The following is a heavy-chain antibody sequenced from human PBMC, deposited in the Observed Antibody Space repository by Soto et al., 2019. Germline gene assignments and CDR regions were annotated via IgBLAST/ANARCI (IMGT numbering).Heavy chain of an antibody. CDR1: GYSCASYW. J-gene: IGHJ6*02. D-gene: IGHD6-19*01. CDR3: ARHGKGIAVAGTSYYYYRMDV. Sequence: VFLKISFKGSGYSCASYWVSWVRQIPGKGLEWMGRIDPSDSYTNYSPSFQGHVTISADKSISTAYLQWSSLKASDTAMYYCARHGKGIAVAGTSYYYYRMDVWGQGTTVTV. V-gene: IGHV5-10-1*01. CDR2: IDPSDSYT.